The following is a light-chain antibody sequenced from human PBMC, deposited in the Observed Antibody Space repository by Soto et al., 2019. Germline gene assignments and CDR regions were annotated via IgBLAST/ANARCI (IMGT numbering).Light chain of an antibody. CDR3: SSYTSRSTLYV. CDR2: EVT. CDR1: SSDIGGYNY. V-gene: IGLV2-14*01. J-gene: IGLJ1*01. Sequence: QSALTQTASVSGSPGQSITVSCTGTSSDIGGYNYVSWYQQHPGKAPKLMVYEVTNRPSGVSDRFSGSKSGNTAYLTISGLQADDEGYYYCSSYTSRSTLYVFGTGTKLTVL.